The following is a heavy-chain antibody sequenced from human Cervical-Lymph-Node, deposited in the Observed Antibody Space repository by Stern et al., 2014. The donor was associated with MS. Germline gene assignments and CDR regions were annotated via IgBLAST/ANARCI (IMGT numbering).Heavy chain of an antibody. CDR3: ARRMRTVSTRGWFDP. V-gene: IGHV5-51*01. J-gene: IGHJ5*02. Sequence: VQLVQSGAEVKKPGESLKISCKGSGYSFTSYWIGWGRQMPGKGLEWMGIIYPGDSDPRYSPSFQGQVTISADKSISTAYLQWSSLKASDTAMYYCARRMRTVSTRGWFDPWGQGTLVTVSS. CDR2: IYPGDSDP. CDR1: GYSFTSYW. D-gene: IGHD4-17*01.